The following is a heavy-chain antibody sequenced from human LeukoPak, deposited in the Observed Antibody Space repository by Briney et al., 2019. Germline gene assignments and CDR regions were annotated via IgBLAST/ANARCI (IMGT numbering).Heavy chain of an antibody. V-gene: IGHV3-30*03. CDR2: ISLDGSNK. J-gene: IGHJ5*02. D-gene: IGHD1-26*01. CDR1: GFTFSSYG. Sequence: GGSLRLSCAASGFTFSSYGMHWVRQAPGKGLEWVAVISLDGSNKSYADSVKGRFTISRDNSKNTLYLQMNSLRAEDTAVYYCARPLIRVGATEPNRFDPWGQGTLVTVSA. CDR3: ARPLIRVGATEPNRFDP.